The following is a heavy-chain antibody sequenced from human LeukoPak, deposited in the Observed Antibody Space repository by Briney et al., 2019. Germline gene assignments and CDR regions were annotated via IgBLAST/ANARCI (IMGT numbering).Heavy chain of an antibody. CDR2: VSWDSGTL. Sequence: PGGSLRLSCAASGFTFDDYAMHWVRQPPGKGLEWVAGVSWDSGTLAYAASVKGRFTISRDNAKNSLYLQMNSLRADDTALYFCAKGSGTGGIPNYLDYWGQGTLVTVSS. CDR1: GFTFDDYA. D-gene: IGHD6-13*01. J-gene: IGHJ4*02. V-gene: IGHV3-9*01. CDR3: AKGSGTGGIPNYLDY.